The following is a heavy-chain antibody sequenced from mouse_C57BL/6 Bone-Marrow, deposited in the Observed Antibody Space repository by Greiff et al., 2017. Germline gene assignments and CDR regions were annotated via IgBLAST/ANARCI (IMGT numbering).Heavy chain of an antibody. V-gene: IGHV1-81*01. CDR1: GYTFTSYG. CDR2: IYPRSGNT. J-gene: IGHJ4*01. CDR3: ARGDYYAMDY. Sequence: VQVVESGAELARPGASVKLSCKASGYTFTSYGISWVKQRTGQGLEWIGEIYPRSGNTYYNEKFKGKATLTADKSSSTAYMELRSLTSEDSAVYFCARGDYYAMDYWGQGTSVTVSS.